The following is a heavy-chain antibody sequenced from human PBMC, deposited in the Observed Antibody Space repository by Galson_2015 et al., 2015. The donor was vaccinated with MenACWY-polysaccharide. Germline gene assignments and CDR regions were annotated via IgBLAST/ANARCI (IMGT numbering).Heavy chain of an antibody. Sequence: GGDTYYADSVKGRFTVSRDNSMNTLHLQMNSLTAEDTAVYYCARDPASSSWYDFDYWGQGTLVTVSS. J-gene: IGHJ4*02. V-gene: IGHV3-66*01. CDR2: GGDT. D-gene: IGHD6-13*01. CDR3: ARDPASSSWYDFDY.